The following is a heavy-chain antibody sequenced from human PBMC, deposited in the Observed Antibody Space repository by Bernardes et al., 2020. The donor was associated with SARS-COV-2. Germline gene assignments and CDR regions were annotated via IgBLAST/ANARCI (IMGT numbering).Heavy chain of an antibody. J-gene: IGHJ4*02. Sequence: AAVKVSCKASGYTFTSYGISWVRQAPGQGLEWMGWISAYNGTTNYAQKLQGRVTMTTDTSTSTAYMELRSLRSDDTAVYYCARTNREITIFGVVTRFDYWGQGTLVTGSS. CDR1: GYTFTSYG. CDR2: ISAYNGTT. CDR3: ARTNREITIFGVVTRFDY. V-gene: IGHV1-18*04. D-gene: IGHD3-3*01.